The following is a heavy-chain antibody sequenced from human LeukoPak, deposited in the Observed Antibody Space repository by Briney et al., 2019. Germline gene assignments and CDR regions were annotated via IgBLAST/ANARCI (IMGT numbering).Heavy chain of an antibody. CDR3: AKWGDYDVLTGYYVSDY. CDR2: ITGSGGNT. J-gene: IGHJ4*02. V-gene: IGHV3-23*01. D-gene: IGHD3-9*01. CDR1: GFTFSNYA. Sequence: GASLRLSCTASGFTFSNYAMSWVRQAPGKGLEWVSAITGSGGNTYYADSVKGRFTISRDNSKNTVFLQMNSLRAEDTAVYYCAKWGDYDVLTGYYVSDYWGQGTLVTVSS.